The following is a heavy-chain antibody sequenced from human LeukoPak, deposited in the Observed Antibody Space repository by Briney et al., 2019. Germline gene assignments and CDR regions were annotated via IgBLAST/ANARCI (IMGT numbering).Heavy chain of an antibody. CDR2: INPNSGGT. CDR1: GYTFTGYY. D-gene: IGHD4-4*01. Sequence: GASVKVSRKASGYTFTGYYMHWVRQAPGQGLEWMGWINPNSGGTNYAQKFQGRVTMTRDTSISTAYMELSRLRSDDTAVYYCARAKYSNYVRVGANFDYWGQGTLVTVSS. V-gene: IGHV1-2*02. CDR3: ARAKYSNYVRVGANFDY. J-gene: IGHJ4*02.